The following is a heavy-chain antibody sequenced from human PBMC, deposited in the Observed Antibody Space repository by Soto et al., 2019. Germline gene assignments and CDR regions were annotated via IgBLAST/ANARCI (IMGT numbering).Heavy chain of an antibody. D-gene: IGHD2-15*01. J-gene: IGHJ4*02. CDR3: AREYCRGGSCYDPDF. CDR2: ITGYHEYT. CDR1: DYFFSYD. Sequence: PGASLNTSCASSDYFFSYDISWVGQAPGQELEWMGWITGYHEYTKYAQELQDRVTMTTDTSTSTAYMELRSLRSDDTAAYYCAREYCRGGSCYDPDFWGQGTVVTVSS. V-gene: IGHV1-18*04.